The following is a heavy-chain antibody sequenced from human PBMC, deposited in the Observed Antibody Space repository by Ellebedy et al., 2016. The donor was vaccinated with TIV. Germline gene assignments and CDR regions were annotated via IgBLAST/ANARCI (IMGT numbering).Heavy chain of an antibody. Sequence: PGGSLRLSCVASGFDFNQYSMNWIRQAPGKGPEWLSYISSSGQTIFYADFLRGRISISRDNARSSLYLQMSSLTEEDTAVYCCAREAVVVFAVPFDNWGQGVLVTVSS. CDR2: ISSSGQTI. D-gene: IGHD2-15*01. CDR3: AREAVVVFAVPFDN. V-gene: IGHV3-48*02. J-gene: IGHJ4*02. CDR1: GFDFNQYS.